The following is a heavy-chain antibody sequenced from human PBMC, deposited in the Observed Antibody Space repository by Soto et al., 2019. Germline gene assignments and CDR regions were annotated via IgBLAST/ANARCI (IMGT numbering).Heavy chain of an antibody. D-gene: IGHD1-26*01. CDR1: GFTFSDYY. V-gene: IGHV3-11*01. Sequence: PGGSLRLSCAASGFTFSDYYMSWIRQAPGKGLEWVSYISSSGSTIYYADSVKGRFTISRDNAKNSLYLQMNSLRAEDTAVYYCARSLLESYYPFTGYWGQGTLVTVSS. CDR2: ISSSGSTI. CDR3: ARSLLESYYPFTGY. J-gene: IGHJ4*02.